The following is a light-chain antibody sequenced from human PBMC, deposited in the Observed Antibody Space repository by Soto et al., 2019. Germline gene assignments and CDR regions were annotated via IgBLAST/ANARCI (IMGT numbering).Light chain of an antibody. J-gene: IGLJ3*02. Sequence: QTVVTQEPSLTVSPGGTVTLTCDSSTGAVTSGHYPYWFQQKPGQAPRTLIYDTNNKHSWTPARFSGSLLGGKAALTLSGAQPEDEDEYYCLLFYSGPRVFGGGTKVTVL. CDR2: DTN. CDR1: TGAVTSGHY. CDR3: LLFYSGPRV. V-gene: IGLV7-46*01.